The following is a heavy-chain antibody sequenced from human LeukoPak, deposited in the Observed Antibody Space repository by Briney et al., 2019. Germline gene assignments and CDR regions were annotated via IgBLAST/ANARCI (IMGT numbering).Heavy chain of an antibody. D-gene: IGHD2-15*01. CDR1: GGSFSGYY. Sequence: SETLSLTCAVYGGSFSGYYWSWIRQPPGKGLEWIGRIYTSGSTNYNPSLKSRVTMSVDTSKNQFSLKLSSVTAADTAVYYCARDSGRSGHDYWGQGTLVTVSS. CDR2: IYTSGST. J-gene: IGHJ4*02. CDR3: ARDSGRSGHDY. V-gene: IGHV4-59*10.